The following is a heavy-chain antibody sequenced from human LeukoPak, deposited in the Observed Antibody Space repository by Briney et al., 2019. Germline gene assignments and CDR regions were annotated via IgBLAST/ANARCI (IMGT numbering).Heavy chain of an antibody. CDR3: ASARITGTTGAGPNWFDP. J-gene: IGHJ5*02. Sequence: GASVKVSCKASGYTFTGYYMHWVRQAPGQGLEWMGWINPNSGGTNYAQKFQGRVTMTRDTSISTAYMELSRLRSDDTAVYYCASARITGTTGAGPNWFDPWGQGTLVTVSS. CDR1: GYTFTGYY. D-gene: IGHD1-20*01. V-gene: IGHV1-2*02. CDR2: INPNSGGT.